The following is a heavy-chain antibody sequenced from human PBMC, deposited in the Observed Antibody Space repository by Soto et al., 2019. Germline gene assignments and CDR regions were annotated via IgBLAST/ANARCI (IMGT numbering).Heavy chain of an antibody. CDR3: ARVFVEVVVPAAGWFDP. V-gene: IGHV4-59*12. CDR1: GGSISSYY. D-gene: IGHD2-2*01. Sequence: PSETLSLTCTVSGGSISSYYWSWIGQPPGKGLEWIGYIYYSGSTNYNPSLKSRVTISVDTSKNQLSLKLSSVTAADTAVYYCARVFVEVVVPAAGWFDPWGQGTLVTVSS. J-gene: IGHJ5*02. CDR2: IYYSGST.